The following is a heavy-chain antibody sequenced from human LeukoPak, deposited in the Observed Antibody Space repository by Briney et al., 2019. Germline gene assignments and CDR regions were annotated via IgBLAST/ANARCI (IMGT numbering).Heavy chain of an antibody. Sequence: GGSLRLSCVASGFTFSTSTMNWIRQAPGKGLEWVSSISSSDSYIYYSDSVKGRFTISRDNAKNSLYLQMNSLRAEDTAVYYCARIVGAADFDYWGQGTLVTVSS. D-gene: IGHD1-26*01. CDR2: ISSSDSYI. CDR1: GFTFSTST. CDR3: ARIVGAADFDY. J-gene: IGHJ4*02. V-gene: IGHV3-21*01.